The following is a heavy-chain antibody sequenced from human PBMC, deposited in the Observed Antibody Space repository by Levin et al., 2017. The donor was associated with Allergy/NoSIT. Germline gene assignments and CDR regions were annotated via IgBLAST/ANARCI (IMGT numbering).Heavy chain of an antibody. J-gene: IGHJ6*02. Sequence: PGESLKISCKASGYTFTRYYMYWVRQAPGQGLDWMGIINPSGGSTNYAQKFQGRVTMTRDTSTSTVYMELSSLRSEDTAVYYCAREMGATLVYYGMDVWGQGTTVTVSS. CDR3: AREMGATLVYYGMDV. V-gene: IGHV1-46*01. CDR2: INPSGGST. D-gene: IGHD1-26*01. CDR1: GYTFTRYY.